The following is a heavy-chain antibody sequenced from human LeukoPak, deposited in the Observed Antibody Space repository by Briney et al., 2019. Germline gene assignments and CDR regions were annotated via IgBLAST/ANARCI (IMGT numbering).Heavy chain of an antibody. V-gene: IGHV3-33*01. CDR2: MWYDGSNE. CDR3: ARKSSSWIGMDV. J-gene: IGHJ6*02. D-gene: IGHD6-13*01. Sequence: SLRLSCVASGFTFSNYGMHWVRQAPGKGLEWVAVMWYDGSNEYYADSVKGRITISRDNSKNTLYLQMNSLRAEDTAVYYCARKSSSWIGMDVWGQGTTVTVSS. CDR1: GFTFSNYG.